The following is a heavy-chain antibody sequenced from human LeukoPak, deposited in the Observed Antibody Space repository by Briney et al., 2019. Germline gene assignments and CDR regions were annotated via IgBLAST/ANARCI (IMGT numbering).Heavy chain of an antibody. J-gene: IGHJ3*01. D-gene: IGHD2/OR15-2a*01. CDR3: AREVNIVSDSDAFDV. CDR2: IDYSGSA. Sequence: SQTLSLTCTVAGGSISTTNYFWSWVRQSPGKALEWIAYIDYSGSAHYNPSLRSRSIISINTSKNQFALTMTSMTAADTAVYYCAREVNIVSDSDAFDVWGQGTMVIVSS. V-gene: IGHV4-30-4*01. CDR1: GGSISTTNYF.